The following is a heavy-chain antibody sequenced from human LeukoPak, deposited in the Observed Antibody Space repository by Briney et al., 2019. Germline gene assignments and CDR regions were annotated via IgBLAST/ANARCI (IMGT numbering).Heavy chain of an antibody. V-gene: IGHV3-48*03. CDR3: VRDRLLRSPTDFDY. Sequence: SLRLSWAAAGFLVNKYAVRWVRQAARGVVEWGSFIDAGATTTNSQESVWRRFTLSRDNAQNSLHLQRNRLSEDDTVVYYCVRDRLLRSPTDFDYWGQGALVTVSS. CDR1: GFLVNKYA. CDR2: IDAGATTT. J-gene: IGHJ4*02. D-gene: IGHD2-21*02.